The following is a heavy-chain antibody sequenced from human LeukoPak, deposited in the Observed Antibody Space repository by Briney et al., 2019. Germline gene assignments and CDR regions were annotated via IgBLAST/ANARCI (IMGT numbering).Heavy chain of an antibody. D-gene: IGHD6-19*01. J-gene: IGHJ3*02. Sequence: ASVKVSCKASGYTFIGYHMHWVRQAPGQGLEWMGWIDPYSGGTHFAQRFQGRVSMTLDTSISTAYMELTRLTSDDTAVYYCARDGVAGSSDAFDIWGQGTMVTVSA. CDR2: IDPYSGGT. V-gene: IGHV1-2*02. CDR1: GYTFIGYH. CDR3: ARDGVAGSSDAFDI.